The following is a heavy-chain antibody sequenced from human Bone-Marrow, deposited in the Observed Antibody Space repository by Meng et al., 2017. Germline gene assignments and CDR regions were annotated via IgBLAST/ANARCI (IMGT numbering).Heavy chain of an antibody. J-gene: IGHJ4*02. CDR1: GGSTTSTSYY. V-gene: IGHV4-39*01. D-gene: IGHD3-22*01. CDR2: IGYSGTI. Sequence: QLQLQDSGPGLVKPSETLSLTCTVPGGSTTSTSYYWDWIRQSPAKGLEWIGTIGYSGTIVYNPSLSSRVTMTLDTSKNQFSLKLSSVTAPDTAVYYCARRVHDGSGHHYFDYWGQGTLVTVSS. CDR3: ARRVHDGSGHHYFDY.